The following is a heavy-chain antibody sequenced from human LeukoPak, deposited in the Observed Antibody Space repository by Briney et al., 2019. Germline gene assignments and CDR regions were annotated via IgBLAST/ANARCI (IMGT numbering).Heavy chain of an antibody. V-gene: IGHV3-30*04. CDR2: ISYDGSNK. CDR3: ARPQSSSGYYWPFDD. J-gene: IGHJ4*02. CDR1: GFTFSSYA. Sequence: GRSMRLSCAAYGFTFSSYAMDWVRQAPGKGLEWVAVISYDGSNKYYADSVKGRFTISRDNSKNTLCPQMNSLRAEDTAVYYCARPQSSSGYYWPFDDWGQGTLVTVSS. D-gene: IGHD3-22*01.